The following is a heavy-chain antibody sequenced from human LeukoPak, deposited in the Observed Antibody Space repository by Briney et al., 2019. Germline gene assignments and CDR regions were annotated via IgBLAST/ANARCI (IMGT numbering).Heavy chain of an antibody. CDR3: AREPSD. J-gene: IGHJ4*02. Sequence: GGCLRLSCAASGFTVTDHIIYGVREAPGKGLGWVSSIRSGDEAYYADSVKGRFSISTDNSKNTVYLQMNSLTVEDTGVYSCAREPSDWGRGTLVTVSS. V-gene: IGHV3-66*01. CDR2: IRSGDEA. CDR1: GFTVTDHI.